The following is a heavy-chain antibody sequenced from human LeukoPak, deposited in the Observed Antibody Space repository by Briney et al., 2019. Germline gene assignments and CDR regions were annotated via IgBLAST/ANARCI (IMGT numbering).Heavy chain of an antibody. V-gene: IGHV1-2*02. Sequence: GASVKVSCKASGYSFTGYNIHWARQAPGQGLEWMGWINPNSGGTNYAQKFQGRVTMTRDTSISTAYMQLSRLRSDDTAVYYCATNYYDSSGLYFDAFHIWGQGTMVTVSS. CDR3: ATNYYDSSGLYFDAFHI. J-gene: IGHJ3*02. CDR2: INPNSGGT. CDR1: GYSFTGYN. D-gene: IGHD3-22*01.